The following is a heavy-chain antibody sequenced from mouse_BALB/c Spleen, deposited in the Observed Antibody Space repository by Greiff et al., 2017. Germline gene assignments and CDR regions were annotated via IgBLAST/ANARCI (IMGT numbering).Heavy chain of an antibody. Sequence: EVKVEESGGGLVKPGGSLKLSCAASGFTFSDYYMYWVRQTPEKRLEWVATISDGGSYTYYPDSVKGRFTISRDNAKNNLYLQMSSLKSEDTAMYYCARDRNGNYGDAMDYWGQGTSVTVSS. CDR1: GFTFSDYY. D-gene: IGHD2-1*01. CDR3: ARDRNGNYGDAMDY. V-gene: IGHV5-4*02. J-gene: IGHJ4*01. CDR2: ISDGGSYT.